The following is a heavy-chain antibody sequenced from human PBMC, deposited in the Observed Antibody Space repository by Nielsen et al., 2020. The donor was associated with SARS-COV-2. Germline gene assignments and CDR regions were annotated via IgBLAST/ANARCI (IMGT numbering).Heavy chain of an antibody. J-gene: IGHJ4*02. Sequence: ASVKVSCKASGYTFTSYYMHWVRQAPGQGLEWMGIINPSGGSTSYAQKFQGRVTMTRDTSTSTAYMELSSLRSEDTAVYYCARDRGYCGGDCYSLNYFDYWGQGTLVTVSS. CDR1: GYTFTSYY. V-gene: IGHV1-46*01. CDR3: ARDRGYCGGDCYSLNYFDY. D-gene: IGHD2-21*02. CDR2: INPSGGST.